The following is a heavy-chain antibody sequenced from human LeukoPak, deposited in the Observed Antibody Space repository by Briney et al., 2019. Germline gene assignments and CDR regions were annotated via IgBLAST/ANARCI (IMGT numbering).Heavy chain of an antibody. CDR3: ARDRGRAVAGTKIVKGYNWFDP. V-gene: IGHV1-46*01. CDR2: INPSGGST. CDR1: GYTFTSYY. D-gene: IGHD6-19*01. J-gene: IGHJ5*02. Sequence: ASVKVSCKASGYTFTSYYMHWVRQAPGQGLEWMGIINPSGGSTSYAQKFQGRVTMTRDMSTSTVYMELSSLRSEDTAVYYCARDRGRAVAGTKIVKGYNWFDPWGQGTLVTVSS.